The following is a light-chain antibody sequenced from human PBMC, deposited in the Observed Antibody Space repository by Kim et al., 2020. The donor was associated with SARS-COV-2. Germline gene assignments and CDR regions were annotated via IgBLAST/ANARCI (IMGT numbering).Light chain of an antibody. J-gene: IGLJ2*01. CDR1: SLRSFS. Sequence: LGKTVRITSQGDSLRSFSASWYQQKPGQAPVLVIYGKNNRPSGIPDRFSGSSSGNTASLTITGAQAEDEADYYCNSRDSSGNRVVFGGWTQLTVL. CDR2: GKN. V-gene: IGLV3-19*01. CDR3: NSRDSSGNRVV.